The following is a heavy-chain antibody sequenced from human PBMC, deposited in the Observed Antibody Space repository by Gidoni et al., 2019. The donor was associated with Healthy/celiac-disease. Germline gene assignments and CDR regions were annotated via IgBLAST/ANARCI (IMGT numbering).Heavy chain of an antibody. V-gene: IGHV3-21*01. D-gene: IGHD1-26*01. Sequence: EVQLVESGGGLVKPGGSLRLSCAASGFTFSSYSMNWVRQAPRKGLEWVSSISSSSSYIYYADSVKGRFTISRDNAKNSLYLQMNSLRAEDTAVYYCARAAWELLIEYYYMDVWGKGTTVTVSS. J-gene: IGHJ6*03. CDR2: ISSSSSYI. CDR3: ARAAWELLIEYYYMDV. CDR1: GFTFSSYS.